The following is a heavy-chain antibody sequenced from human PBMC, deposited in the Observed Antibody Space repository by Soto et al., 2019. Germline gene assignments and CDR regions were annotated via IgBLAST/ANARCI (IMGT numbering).Heavy chain of an antibody. D-gene: IGHD4-17*01. J-gene: IGHJ4*02. CDR3: LPSTVTKDY. CDR2: ISYDGSNK. V-gene: IGHV3-30-3*01. Sequence: GGSLRLSCAASGFTFSSYAMHWVRQAPGKGLEWVAVISYDGSNKYYADSVKGRFTISRDNSKNTLYLQMNSLRAEDTAVYYCLPSTVTKDYWGQGTLVTVSS. CDR1: GFTFSSYA.